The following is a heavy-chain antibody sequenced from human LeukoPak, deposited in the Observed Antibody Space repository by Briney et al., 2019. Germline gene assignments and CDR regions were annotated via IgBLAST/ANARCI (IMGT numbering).Heavy chain of an antibody. Sequence: GGSLRLSCVASRFILSTSEMNWVRQAPGKGLEWVSFIASDSTIYYADSVRGRFTLSRDNAKNTLYLQMNSLRAEDTAVYYCAELGITMIGGVWGKGTTVTISS. V-gene: IGHV3-48*03. CDR1: RFILSTSE. D-gene: IGHD3-10*02. J-gene: IGHJ6*04. CDR2: IASDSTI. CDR3: AELGITMIGGV.